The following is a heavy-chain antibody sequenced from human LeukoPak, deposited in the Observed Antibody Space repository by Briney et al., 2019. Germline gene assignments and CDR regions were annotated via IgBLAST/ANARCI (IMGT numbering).Heavy chain of an antibody. CDR1: GGSISSGSYY. V-gene: IGHV4-61*02. CDR3: ARYSGYDSRFDY. J-gene: IGHJ4*02. Sequence: SETLSLTCTVSGGSISSGSYYWSWIRQPAGKGLEWIGRIYTSGSTNYNPSLKSRVTVSVDTSKNQFSLKLSSVTAADTAVYYCARYSGYDSRFDYWGQGTLVTVSS. D-gene: IGHD5-12*01. CDR2: IYTSGST.